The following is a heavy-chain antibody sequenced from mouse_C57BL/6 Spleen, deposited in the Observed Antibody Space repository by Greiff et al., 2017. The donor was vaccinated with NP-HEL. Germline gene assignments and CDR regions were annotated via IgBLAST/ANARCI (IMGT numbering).Heavy chain of an antibody. CDR3: AIDELTYYYAMDY. J-gene: IGHJ4*01. CDR1: GYTFTSYW. D-gene: IGHD6-1*01. CDR2: IHPSDNDT. V-gene: IGHV1-74*01. Sequence: QVQLQQPGAELVKPGASVKVSCKASGYTFTSYWMHWLKQRPGQGLEWIGRIHPSDNDTNYNQKFKGKATLTVDKSSSTAYMQLSSLTSEDSAVYYCAIDELTYYYAMDYWGQGTSVTVSS.